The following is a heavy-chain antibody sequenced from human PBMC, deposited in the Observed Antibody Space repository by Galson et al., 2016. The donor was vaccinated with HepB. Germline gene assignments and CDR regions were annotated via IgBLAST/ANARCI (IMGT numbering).Heavy chain of an antibody. J-gene: IGHJ5*02. CDR3: AKAMAASRTNWFDP. CDR2: ILHDGSLK. CDR1: GLTFRNYG. Sequence: SLRLSCAASGLTFRNYGMHWVRQAPGQGLEWVAIILHDGSLKFYADSVKGRFTISRDNSKNTLYLQMNSLRPDDTAIYYCAKAMAASRTNWFDPWGQGVLVTVSS. V-gene: IGHV3-30*18. D-gene: IGHD6-13*01.